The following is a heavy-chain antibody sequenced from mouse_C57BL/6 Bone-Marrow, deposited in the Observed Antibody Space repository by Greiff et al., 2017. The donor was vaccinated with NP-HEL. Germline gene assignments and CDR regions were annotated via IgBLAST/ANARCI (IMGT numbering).Heavy chain of an antibody. V-gene: IGHV5-6*03. CDR2: ISSGGSYT. D-gene: IGHD1-1*01. Sequence: EVMLVESGGGLVKPGGSLKLSCAASGFTFSSYGMSWVRQTPDKRLEWVATISSGGSYTYYPDSVKGRFIISRDNAKNILYQIMSMLTSENAAMYYCASPYEYGIAWFAYWGQGTLVTVSA. CDR1: GFTFSSYG. CDR3: ASPYEYGIAWFAY. J-gene: IGHJ3*01.